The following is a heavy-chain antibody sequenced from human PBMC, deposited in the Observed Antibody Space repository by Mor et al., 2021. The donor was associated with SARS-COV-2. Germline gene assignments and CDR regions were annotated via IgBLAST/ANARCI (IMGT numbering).Heavy chain of an antibody. J-gene: IGHJ4*02. CDR3: ARFGALPFDY. D-gene: IGHD3-10*01. V-gene: IGHV4-31*02. CDR2: GST. Sequence: GSTYYNPSLKSRVTISVDTSKNQFSLKLSSVNAADTAVYYCARFGALPFDYWGQGTLVTVSS.